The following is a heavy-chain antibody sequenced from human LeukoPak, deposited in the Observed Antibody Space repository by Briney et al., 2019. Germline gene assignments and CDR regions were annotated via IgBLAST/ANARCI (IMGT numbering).Heavy chain of an antibody. D-gene: IGHD3-3*01. J-gene: IGHJ6*02. V-gene: IGHV3-7*03. CDR3: ARDRYDFWSGLAGYYYGMDV. CDR2: IKQDGSEK. Sequence: GGSLRLSCAASGFTFSSYWMSWVRQAPGKGLEWVANIKQDGSEKYYVDSVKGRFTISRDNAKNSLYPQMNSLRAEDTAVYYCARDRYDFWSGLAGYYYGMDVWGQGTTVTVSS. CDR1: GFTFSSYW.